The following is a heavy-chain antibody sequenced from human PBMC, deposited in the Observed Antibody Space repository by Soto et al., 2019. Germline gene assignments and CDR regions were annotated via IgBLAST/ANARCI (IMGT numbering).Heavy chain of an antibody. Sequence: QVQLQESGPGLVKPSQTLSLTCTVSAGSIRSGDYYWTWIRQPPGKGLEWIGYLDHSGSAYYNPSLKSRATISIDTSNNQFSLKMTSVTAADTAVYYCAGELGTFYFDHWGQGTLVTVSS. V-gene: IGHV4-30-4*01. CDR3: AGELGTFYFDH. CDR1: AGSIRSGDYY. J-gene: IGHJ4*02. D-gene: IGHD7-27*01. CDR2: LDHSGSA.